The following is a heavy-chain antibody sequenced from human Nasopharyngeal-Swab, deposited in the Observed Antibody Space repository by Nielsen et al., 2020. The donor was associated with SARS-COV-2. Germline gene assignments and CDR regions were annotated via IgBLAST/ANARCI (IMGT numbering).Heavy chain of an antibody. CDR1: GYTFIDDA. Sequence: ASVQVSCKASGYTFIDDAMNWVRQPPGQGLEWMGWINTKTGTPTFAPGFTGRFAFSLDTSDNTAYLHISILKTEDTAVYYCARDSVEVPRDYWGQGTLVTVSS. CDR2: INTKTGTP. V-gene: IGHV7-4-1*02. J-gene: IGHJ4*02. CDR3: ARDSVEVPRDY.